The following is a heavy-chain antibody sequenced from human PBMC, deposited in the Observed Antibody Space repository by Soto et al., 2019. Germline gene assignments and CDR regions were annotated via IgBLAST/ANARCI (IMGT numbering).Heavy chain of an antibody. CDR3: ARPVSTVTDYYYYGMDV. V-gene: IGHV4-34*01. CDR2: INHSGST. D-gene: IGHD4-4*01. Sequence: SETLSLTCAVYGGSFSGYYWSWIRQPPGKGLEWIGEINHSGSTNYNPSLKSRVTISVDTSKNQFSLKLSSVTAADTAVYYCARPVSTVTDYYYYGMDVWGQGTTVTSP. J-gene: IGHJ6*02. CDR1: GGSFSGYY.